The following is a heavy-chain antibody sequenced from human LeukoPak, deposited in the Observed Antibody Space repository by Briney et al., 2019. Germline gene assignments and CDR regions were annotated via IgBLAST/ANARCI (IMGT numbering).Heavy chain of an antibody. Sequence: ASVKVSCKASGGTFSSYAISWVRQAPGQGLEWMGGIIPIFGTANYAQKFQGRVTITADESTSTAYMELSSLRSEDTAVYYCARQGIAVAGDFDYWGQGTLVTVSS. J-gene: IGHJ4*02. D-gene: IGHD6-19*01. CDR3: ARQGIAVAGDFDY. CDR1: GGTFSSYA. CDR2: IIPIFGTA. V-gene: IGHV1-69*13.